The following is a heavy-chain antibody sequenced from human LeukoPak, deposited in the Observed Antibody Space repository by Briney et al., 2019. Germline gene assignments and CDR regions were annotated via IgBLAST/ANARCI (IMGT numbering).Heavy chain of an antibody. CDR2: IYSGGST. CDR3: ARETDMITLED. J-gene: IGHJ4*02. D-gene: IGHD3-16*01. CDR1: GFTVSSNY. V-gene: IGHV3-66*01. Sequence: QPGGSLRLSCAASGFTVSSNYMSWVRQAPGKGLEWVSVIYSGGSTYYADSVKGRFTISRDNSKNTLYLQMNSLRAEDTAAYYCARETDMITLEDWGQGTLVTVSS.